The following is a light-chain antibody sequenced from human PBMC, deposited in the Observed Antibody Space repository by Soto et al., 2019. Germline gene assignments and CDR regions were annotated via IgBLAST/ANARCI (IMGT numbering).Light chain of an antibody. CDR2: GAS. CDR1: QSVSSN. V-gene: IGKV3-15*01. Sequence: EIVMTQSPATLSVSPGERATLSCRASQSVSSNLAWYQQKPGQAPRLLIYGASTRATAIPARFSGSGSGTEFTLTISSLQSEDFAAYYCQQYNSWPPITFGQGTRLEN. J-gene: IGKJ5*01. CDR3: QQYNSWPPIT.